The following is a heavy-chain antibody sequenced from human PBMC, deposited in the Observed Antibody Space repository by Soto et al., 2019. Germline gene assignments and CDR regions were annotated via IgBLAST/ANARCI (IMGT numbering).Heavy chain of an antibody. CDR3: ARHHQKRNTAMAQIDY. D-gene: IGHD5-18*01. CDR2: IIPIFGTA. V-gene: IGHV1-69*13. CDR1: GGTFSSYA. Sequence: ASVKVSCKASGGTFSSYAISWVRQAPGQGLEWMGGIIPIFGTANYAQKFQGRVTITADESTSTAYMELSSLRSEDTAVYYCARHHQKRNTAMAQIDYWGQGTLVTVSS. J-gene: IGHJ4*02.